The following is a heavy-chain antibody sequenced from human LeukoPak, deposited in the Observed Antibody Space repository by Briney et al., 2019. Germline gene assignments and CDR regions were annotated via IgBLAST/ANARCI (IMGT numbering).Heavy chain of an antibody. CDR2: IYYSGST. CDR3: ARGTPEHFDY. J-gene: IGHJ4*02. V-gene: IGHV4-31*03. CDR1: GGSISSGGYS. Sequence: SETLSLTCTVSGGSISSGGYSWSWIRQHPGKGPEWIGYIYYSGSTYYNPSLKSRVTISVDTSKNQFSLKLSSVTAADTAVYYCARGTPEHFDYWGQGTLVTVSS.